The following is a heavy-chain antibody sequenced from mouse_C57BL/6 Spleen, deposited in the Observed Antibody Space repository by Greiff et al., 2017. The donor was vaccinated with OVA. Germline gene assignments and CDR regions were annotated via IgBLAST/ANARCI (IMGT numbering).Heavy chain of an antibody. CDR2: INPNNGGT. CDR1: GYTFTDYN. V-gene: IGHV1-22*01. D-gene: IGHD2-10*01. CDR3: AREDPYRYYAMDY. J-gene: IGHJ4*01. Sequence: EVQLQQSGPELVKPGASVKMSCKASGYTFTDYNMHWVKQSHGKSLEWIGYINPNNGGTSYNQKFKGKATLTVNKSSSTAYMELRSLTSEDSAVYYCAREDPYRYYAMDYWGQGTSVTVSS.